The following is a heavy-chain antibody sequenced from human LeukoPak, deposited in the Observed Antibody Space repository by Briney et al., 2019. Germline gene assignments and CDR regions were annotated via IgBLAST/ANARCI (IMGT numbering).Heavy chain of an antibody. J-gene: IGHJ4*02. CDR1: GGSFSGYY. CDR2: INHSGST. CDR3: ARISDYRDYYYFDY. D-gene: IGHD4-17*01. V-gene: IGHV4-34*01. Sequence: SETLSLTCAVYGGSFSGYYWSWIRQPPGKGLEWIGEINHSGSTNYNPSLKSRVTISVDTSKNQFSLKLSSVTAADTAVYYCARISDYRDYYYFDYWGQGTLVTVSS.